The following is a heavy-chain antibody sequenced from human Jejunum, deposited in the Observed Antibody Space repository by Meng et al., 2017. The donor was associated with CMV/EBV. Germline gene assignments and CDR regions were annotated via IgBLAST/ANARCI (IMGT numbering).Heavy chain of an antibody. D-gene: IGHD5-24*01. CDR1: GGSLIGTNW. CDR3: GDPPAGY. V-gene: IGHV4-4*01. CDR2: IFHSGAT. J-gene: IGHJ4*02. Sequence: TRSLTCVGSGGSLIGTNWWNWVRQPPGGGLEWIGEIFHSGATNYNPSLKSRATLSIDNSKNQFSLKLTSVTVADTAVYFCGDPPAGYWGQGVLVTVSS.